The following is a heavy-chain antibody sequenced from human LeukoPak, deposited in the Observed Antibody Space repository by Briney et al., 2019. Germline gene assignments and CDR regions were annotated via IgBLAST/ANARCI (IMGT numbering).Heavy chain of an antibody. D-gene: IGHD3-10*01. CDR2: IYYSGST. V-gene: IGHV4-30-4*01. Sequence: PSETLSLTCTVSGGSISSGDYYWSWIRQPPGKGLEWIGYIYYSGSTYYNPSLKSRVTISVDTSKNQFSLKLSSVTAADTAVYYCARDTMVRGVIRLTPYYYYGMDVWGQGTTVTVSS. CDR1: GGSISSGDYY. J-gene: IGHJ6*02. CDR3: ARDTMVRGVIRLTPYYYYGMDV.